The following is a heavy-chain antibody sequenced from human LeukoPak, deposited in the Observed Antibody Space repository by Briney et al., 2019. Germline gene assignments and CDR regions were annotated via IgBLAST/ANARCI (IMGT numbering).Heavy chain of an antibody. J-gene: IGHJ6*02. CDR1: GFTFSSYD. D-gene: IGHD6-13*01. CDR2: IGTAGDT. V-gene: IGHV3-13*01. CDR3: ARGDRQQLDYGMDV. Sequence: GGSLRLSCAASGFTFSSYDMHWVRQATGKGLEWVSAIGTAGDTYYPGSVKGRFTISRENAKNSFYLQMNSLRAGDTAVYYCARGDRQQLDYGMDVWGQGTTVTVSS.